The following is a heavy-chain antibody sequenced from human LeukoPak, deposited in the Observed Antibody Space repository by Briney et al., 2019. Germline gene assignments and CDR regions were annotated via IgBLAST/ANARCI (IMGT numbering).Heavy chain of an antibody. Sequence: PGGSLRLSCAASGFTVSSDYMSWVRQAPGKGLEWVSVIYSGGGGTYYADSVKGRFTVSRDNSKNTAYLQMNSLRAEDTAVYYCARHDYGGSWGQGTLVTVSS. CDR1: GFTVSSDY. V-gene: IGHV3-66*04. J-gene: IGHJ5*02. CDR2: IYSGGGGT. CDR3: ARHDYGGS. D-gene: IGHD4-23*01.